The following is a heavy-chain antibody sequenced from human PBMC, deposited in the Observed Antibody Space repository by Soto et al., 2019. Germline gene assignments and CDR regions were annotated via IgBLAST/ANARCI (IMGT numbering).Heavy chain of an antibody. CDR1: GLTFSNYA. V-gene: IGHV3-23*01. D-gene: IGHD2-15*01. J-gene: IGHJ4*02. CDR3: AKAGCSGDTCYLYYFAY. CDR2: ISGRGGNT. Sequence: EMQLLESGGGLVQPGGSLKLSCAASGLTFSNYAMSWVRQAPGKGLEWVSTISGRGGNTYYADSVKGRFTITRDNSRNTLYLQMDSLRVEDSGVYSCAKAGCSGDTCYLYYFAYRGQGALVTVS.